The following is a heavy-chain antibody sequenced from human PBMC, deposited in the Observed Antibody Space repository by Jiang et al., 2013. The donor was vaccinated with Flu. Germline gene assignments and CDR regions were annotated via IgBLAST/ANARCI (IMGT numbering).Heavy chain of an antibody. CDR3: AKCPGDTAMDTFYYYGMDV. CDR2: IIPILAIP. J-gene: IGHJ6*02. V-gene: IGHV1-69*04. CDR1: GGTFSSYA. D-gene: IGHD5-18*01. Sequence: EVKKPGSSVKVSCKASGGTFSSYAISWVRQAPGQGLEWMGRIIPILAIPKYAQKFQGGLTITADRFTSTAYMELSGLRSEDTAVYFCAKCPGDTAMDTFYYYGMDVWGQGTTITVSS.